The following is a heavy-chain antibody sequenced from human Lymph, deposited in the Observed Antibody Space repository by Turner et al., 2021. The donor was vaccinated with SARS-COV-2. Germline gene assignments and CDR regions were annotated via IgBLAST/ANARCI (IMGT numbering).Heavy chain of an antibody. J-gene: IGHJ5*02. D-gene: IGHD2-21*02. CDR2: IYYRGST. Sequence: QVQLQESGPRLVKPLETLSLSCTVSGGSMNSNYWSWIRQPPGKRLEWIGYIYYRGSTNYTPSLESRVTISVDTSRNQFSLNLTSVTAADTAIYYCARETVNNWVDPWGQGTLVTVSS. CDR1: GGSMNSNY. CDR3: ARETVNNWVDP. V-gene: IGHV4-59*01.